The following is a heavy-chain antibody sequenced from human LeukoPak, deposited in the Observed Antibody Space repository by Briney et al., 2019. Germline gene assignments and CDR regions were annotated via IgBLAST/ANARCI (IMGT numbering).Heavy chain of an antibody. J-gene: IGHJ4*02. Sequence: SETLSLTCAVYGGSFSGYYWSWIRQPPGKGLEWIGEINHSGSTNYNPSLKSRVTISVDTSKNQFSLKLSSVTAADTAVYYCARGRRPLGYWGQGTLVTVSS. CDR2: INHSGST. CDR3: ARGRRPLGY. CDR1: GGSFSGYY. D-gene: IGHD7-27*01. V-gene: IGHV4-34*01.